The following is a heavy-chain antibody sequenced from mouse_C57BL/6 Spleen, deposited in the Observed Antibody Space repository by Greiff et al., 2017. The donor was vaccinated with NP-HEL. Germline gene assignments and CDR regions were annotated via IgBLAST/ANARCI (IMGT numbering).Heavy chain of an antibody. CDR3: ASRRAITTVVAGYDY. D-gene: IGHD1-1*01. V-gene: IGHV1-81*01. CDR2: IYPRSGST. Sequence: VQLQQSGAELARPGASVKLSCKASGYTFTSYGISWVKQRTGQGLEWIGEIYPRSGSTYYNEKFKGKATLTADTSSSTAYMELRSLTSEDSAVYFCASRRAITTVVAGYDYWGKGTTLTVSS. J-gene: IGHJ2*01. CDR1: GYTFTSYG.